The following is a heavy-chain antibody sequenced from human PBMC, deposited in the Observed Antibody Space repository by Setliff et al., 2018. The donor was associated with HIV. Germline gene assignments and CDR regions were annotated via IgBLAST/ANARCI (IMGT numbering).Heavy chain of an antibody. CDR3: ARDRFRGGVGTGLAEY. D-gene: IGHD3-16*01. J-gene: IGHJ4*02. CDR2: ISYDGSNK. Sequence: LRLSCAASGFTFSSYAMHWVRQAPGKGLEWVAVISYDGSNKYYADSVKGRFTISRDNSKNTLYLQMNGLSAEDTAVYYCARDRFRGGVGTGLAEYWGQGTVVTVSS. CDR1: GFTFSSYA. V-gene: IGHV3-30*04.